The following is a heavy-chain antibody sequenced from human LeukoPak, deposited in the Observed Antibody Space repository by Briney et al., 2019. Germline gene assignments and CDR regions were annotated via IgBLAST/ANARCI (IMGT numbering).Heavy chain of an antibody. J-gene: IGHJ6*02. CDR1: GDSISGYR. D-gene: IGHD3-10*01. V-gene: IGHV4-4*07. CDR3: ARDPFGDVPLDV. Sequence: PSETLSLTCTVSGDSISGYRWNWIRQPAGKGLEWIGRIYTSGSTNYNPSLKSRVTMSVDTSKNQFSLKLSSVTAADTAVYYCARDPFGDVPLDVWGQGTTVTVSS. CDR2: IYTSGST.